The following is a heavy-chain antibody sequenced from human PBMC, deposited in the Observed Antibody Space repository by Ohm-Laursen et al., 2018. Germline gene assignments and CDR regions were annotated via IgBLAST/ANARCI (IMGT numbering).Heavy chain of an antibody. D-gene: IGHD6-19*01. CDR1: GGSTRNYY. CDR2: IYYSGTT. J-gene: IGHJ6*02. Sequence: SQTLSLTCPVSGGSTRNYYWSWIRQPPGKGLEWIGYIYYSGTTYYNPSLKSRVTISEDTSKNQSSLKLNSVTAADTAVYYCARLSALQAVVGDIYYHAMDVWGQGTTVTVSS. V-gene: IGHV4-59*01. CDR3: ARLSALQAVVGDIYYHAMDV.